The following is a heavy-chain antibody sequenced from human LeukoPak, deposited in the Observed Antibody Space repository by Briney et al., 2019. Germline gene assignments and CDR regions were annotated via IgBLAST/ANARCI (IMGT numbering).Heavy chain of an antibody. J-gene: IGHJ4*02. CDR3: AGSVVGVVGASDYFDY. Sequence: GGSLRLSCAASGFTFSSYWMTWVRQAPGKGLEWVANIRQDGGVKYYMDSAKGRFTPSRDNAKSSLYLQMNSLRVEDTAMYFCAGSVVGVVGASDYFDYWGQGTLVTVSS. CDR1: GFTFSSYW. D-gene: IGHD1-26*01. CDR2: IRQDGGVK. V-gene: IGHV3-7*03.